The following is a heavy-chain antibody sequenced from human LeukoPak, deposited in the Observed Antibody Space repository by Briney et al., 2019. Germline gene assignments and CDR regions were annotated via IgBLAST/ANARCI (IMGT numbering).Heavy chain of an antibody. CDR2: INWNGGST. J-gene: IGHJ4*02. Sequence: PGGSLRLSCAASGFTFDDYGMSWVRQAPGKWLEWVSGINWNGGSTGYADSVKGRFTISRDNAKNSLYLQMNSLRAEDTALYYCARGGHGRWVHYYDSSGYPGGYWGQGTLVTVSS. CDR1: GFTFDDYG. CDR3: ARGGHGRWVHYYDSSGYPGGY. V-gene: IGHV3-20*04. D-gene: IGHD3-22*01.